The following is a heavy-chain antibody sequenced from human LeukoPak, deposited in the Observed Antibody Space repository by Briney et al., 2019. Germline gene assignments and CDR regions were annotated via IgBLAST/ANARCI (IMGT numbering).Heavy chain of an antibody. CDR3: AKDHHDFWSGYYYFDY. CDR2: ISGSGGST. D-gene: IGHD3-3*01. V-gene: IGHV3-23*01. CDR1: GFTFSSYA. Sequence: QPGGSLRLSCAASGFTFSSYAMSWVRQAPGKGLEWVSAISGSGGSTYYADSVKGRFTISRDNSKNTLYLQMNSLRAEDTAVYYCAKDHHDFWSGYYYFDYWGQGTLVTVSS. J-gene: IGHJ4*02.